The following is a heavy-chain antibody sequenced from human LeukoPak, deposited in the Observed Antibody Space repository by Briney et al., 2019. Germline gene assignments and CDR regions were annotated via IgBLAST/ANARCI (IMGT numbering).Heavy chain of an antibody. Sequence: GGSLRLSCVASGFTFTNYAMSWVRQAPGKGLEWVSTISGSGGSTYYADSVKGRFTISRDNSKNTLYLQMNSLRAEDTAVYNCAKGDFYGSGRDYYYYMDVWGKGTTVTISS. CDR2: ISGSGGST. CDR3: AKGDFYGSGRDYYYYMDV. V-gene: IGHV3-23*01. CDR1: GFTFTNYA. J-gene: IGHJ6*03. D-gene: IGHD3-10*01.